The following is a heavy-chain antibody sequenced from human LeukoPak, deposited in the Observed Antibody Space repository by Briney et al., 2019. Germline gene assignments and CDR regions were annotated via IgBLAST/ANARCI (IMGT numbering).Heavy chain of an antibody. CDR1: GFSFSNSW. CDR3: ARATWGYQFDC. D-gene: IGHD5-12*01. Sequence: GGSLRLSCAATGFSFSNSWMIWVRQAPGKGPEWLANINQDGSTKNYVDAVEGRFTISKDNAKNSVYLQMNSLRAEDTAVYYCARATWGYQFDCWGQGTLVTVSS. CDR2: INQDGSTK. J-gene: IGHJ4*02. V-gene: IGHV3-7*04.